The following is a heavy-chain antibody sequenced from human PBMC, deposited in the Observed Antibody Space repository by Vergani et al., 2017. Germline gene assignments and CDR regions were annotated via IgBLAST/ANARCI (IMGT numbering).Heavy chain of an antibody. V-gene: IGHV4-38-2*01. CDR2: IYHSGSN. J-gene: IGHJ3*02. CDR1: GYSISSGYY. D-gene: IGHD2-8*02. Sequence: QVQLQESGPGLVKPSETLSLTCAVSGYSISSGYYWGWRRRPPGKGVEWIGNIYHSGSNYYKPSLKSRVTISVDTYKNQFSLELSYATAADTAVYYCARRYWSDAFDIWGQGTMVTVSS. CDR3: ARRYWSDAFDI.